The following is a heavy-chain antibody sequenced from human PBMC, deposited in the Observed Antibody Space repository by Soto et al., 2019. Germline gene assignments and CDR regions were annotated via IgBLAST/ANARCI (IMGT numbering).Heavy chain of an antibody. CDR2: IYYSGST. CDR1: GGSISSYY. J-gene: IGHJ5*01. Sequence: SETLSLTCTVYGGSISSYYWSWIRQPPGKGLEWIGYIYYSGSTNYNPSLKSRVTISVDTSKNQFSLKLSSVTAADTAVYFFSRFRPLGSCSDSCCQATLGSVS. D-gene: IGHD6-13*01. CDR3: SRFRPLGSCSDS. V-gene: IGHV4-59*01.